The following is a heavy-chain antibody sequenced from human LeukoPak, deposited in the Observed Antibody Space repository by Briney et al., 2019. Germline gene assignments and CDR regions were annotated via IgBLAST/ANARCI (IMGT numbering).Heavy chain of an antibody. Sequence: PGGSLRLSCVASGFSFRSYEMNWVRQAPGKGLEWISYISGTGSTINYADSVKGRFTISRDNAKNSLYLQMDSLRAEDTAFYYCARDVSVGSSWYPSFDYWGQGTLVTVSS. V-gene: IGHV3-48*03. J-gene: IGHJ4*02. D-gene: IGHD6-13*01. CDR3: ARDVSVGSSWYPSFDY. CDR2: ISGTGSTI. CDR1: GFSFRSYE.